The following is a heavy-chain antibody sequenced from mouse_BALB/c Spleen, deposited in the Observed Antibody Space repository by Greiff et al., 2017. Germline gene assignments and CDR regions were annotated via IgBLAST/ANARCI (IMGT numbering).Heavy chain of an antibody. J-gene: IGHJ3*01. D-gene: IGHD1-1*01. CDR1: GFTFSSYT. Sequence: EVMLVESGGGLVKPGGSLKLSCAASGFTFSSYTMSWVRQTPEKRLEWVATISSGGSYTYYPDSVKGRFTISRDNAKNTLYLQMSSLKSEDTAMYYCTRVITTVVAERGFAYWGQGTLVTVSA. CDR2: ISSGGSYT. CDR3: TRVITTVVAERGFAY. V-gene: IGHV5-6-4*01.